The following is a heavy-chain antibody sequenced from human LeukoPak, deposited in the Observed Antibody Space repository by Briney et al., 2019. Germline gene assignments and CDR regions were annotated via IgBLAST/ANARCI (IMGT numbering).Heavy chain of an antibody. CDR3: AVRVAQFRNFDY. CDR1: GFTFSSYA. D-gene: IGHD5-12*01. V-gene: IGHV3-30*03. CDR2: ISYDGSNK. J-gene: IGHJ4*02. Sequence: GGSLRLSCAASGFTFSSYAMSWVRQAPGKGLEWVAVISYDGSNKYYADSVKGRFTISRDNSKNTLYLQMNSLRAEDTAVYYCAVRVAQFRNFDYWGQGTLVTVSS.